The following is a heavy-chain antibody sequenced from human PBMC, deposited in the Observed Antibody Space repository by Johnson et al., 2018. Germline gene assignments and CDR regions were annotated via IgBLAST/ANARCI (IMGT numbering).Heavy chain of an antibody. J-gene: IGHJ3*01. CDR3: ARTGYSIGWPDDAFDV. D-gene: IGHD6-19*01. CDR2: ISSSSSTI. Sequence: VQLVESGGGLVQPGGSLRLSCAASGFTFSSYSMNWVRQAPGKGLEWVSYISSSSSTIYYADSVKGRFTISRDNAKNSLYLQMNSLVDADTAVYYCARTGYSIGWPDDAFDVWGRGTMVTVSS. CDR1: GFTFSSYS. V-gene: IGHV3-48*02.